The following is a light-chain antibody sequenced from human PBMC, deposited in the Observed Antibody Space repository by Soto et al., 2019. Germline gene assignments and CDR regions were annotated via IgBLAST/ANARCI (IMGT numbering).Light chain of an antibody. Sequence: EIVLTQSPGTLSLSPGERATLSCRTSQSISSSYLAWYQHKLGQAPRLLIYGASSRATGIPDRFSGSGSGTDFTLTISRLEPEDFAVYYCQQFGNSPPLTFGGGTKVEIK. CDR3: QQFGNSPPLT. CDR1: QSISSSY. CDR2: GAS. V-gene: IGKV3-20*01. J-gene: IGKJ4*01.